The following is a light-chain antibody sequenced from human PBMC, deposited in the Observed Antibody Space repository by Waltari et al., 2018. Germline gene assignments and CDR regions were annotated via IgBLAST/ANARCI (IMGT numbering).Light chain of an antibody. CDR2: DVS. V-gene: IGLV2-11*01. CDR1: SSDVGGYNY. Sequence: QSALTQPRSVSGSPGQSVTISCTGTSSDVGGYNYVSWYQQHPGKAPKLMIYDVSKRPSGVTDRFSGSKSGNTASLTISGLQAEDEADYFCCSYAGSSRVFGGGTKLTVL. CDR3: CSYAGSSRV. J-gene: IGLJ2*01.